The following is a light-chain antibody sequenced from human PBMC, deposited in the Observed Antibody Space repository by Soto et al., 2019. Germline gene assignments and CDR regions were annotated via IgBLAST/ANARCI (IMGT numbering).Light chain of an antibody. CDR3: QEYGSSRT. V-gene: IGKV3-20*01. CDR1: QSVSSRY. Sequence: EIVLTQSPGTLSLSPGERATLSCRASQSVSSRYLAWYQQKPGQAPRLLIYGASRRVTGIPDRFSGSGSGTDFALTISGLEPEDFAGYFCQEYGSSRTFGQGTKVQIK. CDR2: GAS. J-gene: IGKJ1*01.